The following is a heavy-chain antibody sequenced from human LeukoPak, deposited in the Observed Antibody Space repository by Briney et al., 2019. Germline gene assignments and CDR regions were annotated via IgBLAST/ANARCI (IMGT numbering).Heavy chain of an antibody. J-gene: IGHJ6*02. V-gene: IGHV4-31*03. CDR1: GGSISSGGYY. CDR3: ARDRVAARQGYYYGMDV. CDR2: IYYSGST. Sequence: SETLSLICTVSGGSISSGGYYWSWIRQHPGKGLEWIGYIYYSGSTYYNPSLKSRVTISVDTSKNQFSLKLSSVTAADTAVYYCARDRVAARQGYYYGMDVWGQGTTVTVSS. D-gene: IGHD6-6*01.